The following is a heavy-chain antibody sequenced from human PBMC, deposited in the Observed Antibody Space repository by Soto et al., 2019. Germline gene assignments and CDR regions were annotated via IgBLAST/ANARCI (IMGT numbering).Heavy chain of an antibody. Sequence: QTLSLTCAISGDSVSSNSAAWNWIRQSPSRGLEWLGRTYYRSKWYNDYAVSVKSRITINPDTSKNQFSLQLNSVTPEDTAVYYCARGYCSSTSCYRDAFDIWGQGTMVTVSS. D-gene: IGHD2-2*01. CDR2: TYYRSKWYN. CDR3: ARGYCSSTSCYRDAFDI. V-gene: IGHV6-1*01. J-gene: IGHJ3*02. CDR1: GDSVSSNSAA.